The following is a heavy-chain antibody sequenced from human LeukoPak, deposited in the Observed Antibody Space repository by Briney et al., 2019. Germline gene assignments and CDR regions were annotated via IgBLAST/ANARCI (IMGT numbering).Heavy chain of an antibody. CDR3: ARGKAHCSSTSCYGGWFDP. CDR2: MNPNSGNT. Sequence: GASVKVSCKASGYTFTSYDINWVRQATGQGLEWMGWMNPNSGNTGYAQKFQGRVTMTRSTSISTAYMELSSLRSEDTAVYYCARGKAHCSSTSCYGGWFDPWGQGTLVTVSS. V-gene: IGHV1-8*01. J-gene: IGHJ5*02. CDR1: GYTFTSYD. D-gene: IGHD2-2*01.